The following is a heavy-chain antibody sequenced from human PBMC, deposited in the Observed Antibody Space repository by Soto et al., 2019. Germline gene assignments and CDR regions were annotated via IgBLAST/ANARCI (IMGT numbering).Heavy chain of an antibody. J-gene: IGHJ6*02. CDR1: GYVITNGYH. CDR2: NSHSGDT. V-gene: IGHV4-38-2*01. Sequence: PSETLSLTCAVSGYVITNGYHWGWFRQPPGKELEWIGTNSHSGDTYYNPSLKSRVTISIDTAKNHLSLILSSVTAADTATYYCTRIYCTTTSCFINGMDVWGQGTTVTVSS. CDR3: TRIYCTTTSCFINGMDV. D-gene: IGHD2-2*01.